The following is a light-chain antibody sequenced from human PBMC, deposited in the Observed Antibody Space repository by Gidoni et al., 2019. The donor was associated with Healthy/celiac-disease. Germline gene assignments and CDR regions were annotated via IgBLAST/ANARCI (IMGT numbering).Light chain of an antibody. Sequence: FQMTQSPSSLSASVGDRVTITCRASQSISSYLNWYQQKPGKAPKLLIYAASSLKSGVPSRFRGSGSGTEFNLTISSLQPEDFATYYCQQSYSTLPYTFGQGTKLEIK. CDR2: AAS. CDR3: QQSYSTLPYT. J-gene: IGKJ2*01. V-gene: IGKV1-39*01. CDR1: QSISSY.